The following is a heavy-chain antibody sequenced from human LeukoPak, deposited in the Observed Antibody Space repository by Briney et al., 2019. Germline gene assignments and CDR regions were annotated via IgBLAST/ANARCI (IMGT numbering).Heavy chain of an antibody. CDR1: GGSTSSTSYY. Sequence: SETLSLTCTVSGGSTSSTSYYWGWIRQPPGKDLEWIGSIYYSGSTYYNPSLKSRVTISVDTSKNQFSLKLSSVTAADTAVYYCAGGRRLGGDSCLFDYWGQGTLVTVSS. J-gene: IGHJ4*02. D-gene: IGHD2-15*01. CDR2: IYYSGST. V-gene: IGHV4-39*07. CDR3: AGGRRLGGDSCLFDY.